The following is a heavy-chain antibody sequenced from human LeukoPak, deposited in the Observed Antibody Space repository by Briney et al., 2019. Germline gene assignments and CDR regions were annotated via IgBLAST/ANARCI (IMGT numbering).Heavy chain of an antibody. CDR3: ARAVVVPAAIRLDYMDV. CDR1: GFTFSIYG. J-gene: IGHJ6*03. CDR2: ISSSSSTI. D-gene: IGHD2-2*02. V-gene: IGHV3-48*01. Sequence: GGSLRLSCAASGFTFSIYGMSWVRQAPGKGLEWVSYISSSSSTIYYADSVKGRFTISRDNAKNSLYLQMNSLRAEDTAVYYCARAVVVPAAIRLDYMDVWGKGTTVTVSS.